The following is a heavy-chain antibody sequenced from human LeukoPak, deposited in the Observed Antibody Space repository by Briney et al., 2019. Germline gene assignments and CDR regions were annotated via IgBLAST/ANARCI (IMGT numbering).Heavy chain of an antibody. CDR3: AREGYSSSWGHFDF. J-gene: IGHJ4*02. D-gene: IGHD6-13*01. CDR1: GFTVSSNY. CDR2: IHSGGST. V-gene: IGHV3-53*01. Sequence: GESLRLSCAASGFTVSSNYMSWVRQAPGKGLEWVSVIHSGGSTYYADSVKGRSTISRDNSKNMVYLQMNSLRAEDTAVYYCAREGYSSSWGHFDFWGQGTLVTVSS.